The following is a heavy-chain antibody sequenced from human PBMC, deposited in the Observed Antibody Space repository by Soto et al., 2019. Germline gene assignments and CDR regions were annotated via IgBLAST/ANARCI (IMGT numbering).Heavy chain of an antibody. CDR2: IYYSGST. D-gene: IGHD3-10*01. V-gene: IGHV4-39*01. CDR1: GGSISSSSYY. J-gene: IGHJ5*02. CDR3: GRLPITRLRGAPQGFDP. Sequence: SETLSLTCTVSGGSISSSSYYWGWIRQPPGKGLEWIGSIYYSGSTYYNPSLKSRVTISVDTSKNQFSLKLSSVTAADTAVYYCGRLPITRLRGAPQGFDPWGQGTLVTVSS.